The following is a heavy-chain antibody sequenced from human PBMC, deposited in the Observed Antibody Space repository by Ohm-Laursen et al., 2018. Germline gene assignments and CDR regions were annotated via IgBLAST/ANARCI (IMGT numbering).Heavy chain of an antibody. CDR3: ARVPVYGDPRFDY. CDR2: IYHSGST. D-gene: IGHD4-17*01. V-gene: IGHV4-39*07. Sequence: GTLSLTCTVSGGSVSGGSYYWSWIRQPPGKGLEWIGSIYHSGSTYYNPSLKSRVTISVDTSKNQFSLKLSSVTAADTAVYYCARVPVYGDPRFDYWGQGTLVTVSS. J-gene: IGHJ4*02. CDR1: GGSVSGGSYY.